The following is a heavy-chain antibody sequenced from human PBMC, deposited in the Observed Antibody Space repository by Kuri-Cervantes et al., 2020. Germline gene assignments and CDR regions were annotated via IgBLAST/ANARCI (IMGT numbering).Heavy chain of an antibody. Sequence: GESLKISCAASGFTFSSYAMHWVRQAPGKGLEWVAVISYDGSNKYYADSVKGRFTISRDNSKNTLYLQMNSLRAEDTAVYYCARRTPDWRIDYWGQGTLVTVSS. CDR1: GFTFSSYA. J-gene: IGHJ4*02. CDR3: ARRTPDWRIDY. CDR2: ISYDGSNK. D-gene: IGHD3-3*01. V-gene: IGHV3-30-3*01.